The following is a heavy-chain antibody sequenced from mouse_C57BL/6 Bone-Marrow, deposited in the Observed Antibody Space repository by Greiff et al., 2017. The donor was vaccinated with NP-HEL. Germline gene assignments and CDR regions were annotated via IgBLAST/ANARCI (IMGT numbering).Heavy chain of an antibody. CDR2: IDPSDSYT. V-gene: IGHV1-69*01. D-gene: IGHD1-1*01. J-gene: IGHJ3*01. CDR3: AREGYCGSSYGFAY. Sequence: VQLQQPGAELVMPGASVKLSCKASGYTFTSYWMHWVKQRPGQGLEWIGEIDPSDSYTNYNQKFKGKSTLTVDKSSSTAYMQLSSLTSEDSAVYYCAREGYCGSSYGFAYWGQGTLVTVSA. CDR1: GYTFTSYW.